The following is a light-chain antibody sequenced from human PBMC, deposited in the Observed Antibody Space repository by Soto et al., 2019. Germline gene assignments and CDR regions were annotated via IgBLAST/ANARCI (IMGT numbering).Light chain of an antibody. V-gene: IGKV1-5*03. Sequence: DIQMTQSPSTLSASVGDRVTITCRASQSISGSLAWYQQKPGKAPKLLIYEASNLKSGVPSRFSGSGSGTEYTLTISSLQPDDSASYYCQQYNGDWTFGQGKRVEIK. CDR1: QSISGS. CDR3: QQYNGDWT. J-gene: IGKJ1*01. CDR2: EAS.